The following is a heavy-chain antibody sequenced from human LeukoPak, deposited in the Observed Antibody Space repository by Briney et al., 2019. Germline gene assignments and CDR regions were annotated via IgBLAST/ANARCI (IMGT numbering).Heavy chain of an antibody. D-gene: IGHD5-24*01. V-gene: IGHV1-2*02. CDR2: VNPNSGDA. Sequence: ASVKVSCKASGYTFIDYYIHWVRQAPGQGLEWMGWVNPNSGDAYYAPKFQGRVTMTRYTSIRTGYMELSGLRSDDTAVYYCARDRDKATIPIYYYGMDVWGQGTTVTVSS. J-gene: IGHJ6*02. CDR1: GYTFIDYY. CDR3: ARDRDKATIPIYYYGMDV.